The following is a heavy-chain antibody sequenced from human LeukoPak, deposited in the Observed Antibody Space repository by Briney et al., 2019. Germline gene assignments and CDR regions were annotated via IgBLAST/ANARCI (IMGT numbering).Heavy chain of an antibody. V-gene: IGHV4-39*01. J-gene: IGHJ6*02. CDR2: IHYSGST. CDR1: GGSISSSSYY. CDR3: ARSDCFSTSCSYFYGMDV. Sequence: KPSETLSLTCTVSGGSISSSSYYWGWIRQPPGKGLEWIGNIHYSGSTYYNPPLKSRVTISVDTSKNQFSLKLSSVTAADTAVYYCARSDCFSTSCSYFYGMDVWGQGTTVTVSS. D-gene: IGHD2-2*01.